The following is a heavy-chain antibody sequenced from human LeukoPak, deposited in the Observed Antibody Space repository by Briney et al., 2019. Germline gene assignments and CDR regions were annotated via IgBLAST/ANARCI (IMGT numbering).Heavy chain of an antibody. J-gene: IGHJ4*02. CDR2: LYTGGIR. V-gene: IGHV3-23*03. D-gene: IGHD2-8*01. CDR1: GFTFSSYA. CDR3: TKMFTKDNWYGGPDY. Sequence: SGGSLRLSCAASGFTFSSYAMSWFRLAPGKGLEWVSVLYTGGIRYYAGFVRGRFTISRDDSKNTLHLQMNNLRAEDTAIYYCTKMFTKDNWYGGPDYWGQGTLVTVSS.